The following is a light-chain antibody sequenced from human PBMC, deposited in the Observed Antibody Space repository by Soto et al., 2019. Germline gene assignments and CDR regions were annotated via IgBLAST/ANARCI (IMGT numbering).Light chain of an antibody. J-gene: IGKJ4*01. V-gene: IGKV3-20*01. CDR1: QSVSSSF. CDR2: GAS. Sequence: EIVLTQSPGTLSLSPGERATLSCRASQSVSSSFLSWYQQKRGQAPRLLMFGASSRATGIPDRFSGSGSGTDFTLTIYRLEPEDFAVYYCQQRGTFGGGTKVDI. CDR3: QQRGT.